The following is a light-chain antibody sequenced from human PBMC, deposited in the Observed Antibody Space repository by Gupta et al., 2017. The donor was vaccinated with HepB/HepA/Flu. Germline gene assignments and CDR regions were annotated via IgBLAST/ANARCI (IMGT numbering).Light chain of an antibody. CDR1: QRVSTS. CDR2: DAS. J-gene: IGKJ1*01. CDR3: QHRPNWQPTWT. Sequence: EMVLTQSPAPLSLSPGERATLSCRAIQRVSTSLAWYQQKPGQGPRLIRYDASNRATGRPARYSGSGSGTDFTLTISSLGPEDFAVYHCQHRPNWQPTWTFGQGTKVEVK. V-gene: IGKV3-11*01.